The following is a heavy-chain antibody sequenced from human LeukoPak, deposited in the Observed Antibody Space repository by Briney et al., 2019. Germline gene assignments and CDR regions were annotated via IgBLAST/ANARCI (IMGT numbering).Heavy chain of an antibody. D-gene: IGHD5-18*01. CDR3: AKDRDTAMEIDY. Sequence: GGSLRLSCAASGFTFSSYEMNWVRQAPGKGLEWVSYISSSGSTIYYADSVKGRFTISRDNSKNTLYLQMKSLRAEDTAVYYCAKDRDTAMEIDYWGQGTLVTVSS. V-gene: IGHV3-48*03. CDR1: GFTFSSYE. J-gene: IGHJ4*02. CDR2: ISSSGSTI.